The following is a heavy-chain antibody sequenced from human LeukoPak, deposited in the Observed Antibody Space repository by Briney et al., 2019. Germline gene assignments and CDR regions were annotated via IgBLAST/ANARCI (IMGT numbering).Heavy chain of an antibody. Sequence: GGSLRLSCAASGFTFSSYEMKWVRQAPGKGLECISVIYSGGSTDYADSVKGRLTISRDNSKNTLYLQMNSLRAEDTAVYYCARVVDHDYGDYYLDYWGQGTLVTVSS. CDR2: IYSGGST. CDR1: GFTFSSYE. V-gene: IGHV3-53*01. CDR3: ARVVDHDYGDYYLDY. D-gene: IGHD4-17*01. J-gene: IGHJ4*02.